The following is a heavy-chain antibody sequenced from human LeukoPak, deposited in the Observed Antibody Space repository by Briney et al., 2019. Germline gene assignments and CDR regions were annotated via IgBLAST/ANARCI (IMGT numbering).Heavy chain of an antibody. CDR3: AKDLIGHPPLHS. CDR1: GFTFSSYA. J-gene: IGHJ4*02. CDR2: ISDGGDDT. Sequence: GGSLRLSCTVSGFTFSSYAMAWVRQAPGKGLEWVTTISDGGDDTYYTDSLRGRFSISRDNSKNTLYLQMNSLRAEDTAVYYCAKDLIGHPPLHSWGQGTLVTVSA. V-gene: IGHV3-23*01. D-gene: IGHD3-10*01.